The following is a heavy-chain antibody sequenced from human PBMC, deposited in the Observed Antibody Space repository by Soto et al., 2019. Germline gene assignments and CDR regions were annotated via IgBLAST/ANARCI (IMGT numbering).Heavy chain of an antibody. Sequence: XGSLRLSCSASGFTFSSYSMNWVRQAPGKGLEWVSSISSSSSYIYYADSVKGRFTISRDNAKNSLYLQMNSLRAEDTAVYYCARALERPGYYYGMDVWGHGTTATVSS. V-gene: IGHV3-21*01. J-gene: IGHJ6*02. CDR3: ARALERPGYYYGMDV. D-gene: IGHD1-1*01. CDR2: ISSSSSYI. CDR1: GFTFSSYS.